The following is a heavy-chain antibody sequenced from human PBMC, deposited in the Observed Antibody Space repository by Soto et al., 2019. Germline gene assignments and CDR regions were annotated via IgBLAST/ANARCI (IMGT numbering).Heavy chain of an antibody. CDR2: ISYDGSNK. Sequence: QVQLVESGGGVVQPGRSLRLSCAASGFTFSSYGMHWVRQAPGKGLEWVAVISYDGSNKYYADSVKGRFTISRDNSKNPLYLQRNSLRAEDTAVYYCAKDQWAGMGASFDYWGQGTLVTVSS. D-gene: IGHD1-26*01. V-gene: IGHV3-30*18. J-gene: IGHJ4*02. CDR1: GFTFSSYG. CDR3: AKDQWAGMGASFDY.